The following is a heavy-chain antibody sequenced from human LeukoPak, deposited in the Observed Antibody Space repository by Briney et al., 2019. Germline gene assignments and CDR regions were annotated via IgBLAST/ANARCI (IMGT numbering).Heavy chain of an antibody. J-gene: IGHJ4*02. D-gene: IGHD5-18*01. CDR1: GYSFTTYW. CDR2: IYPGDSDT. V-gene: IGHV5-51*01. CDR3: ARQLPSYGPTDY. Sequence: NHGESLKISCKSSGYSFTTYWITWVRQMPGKGLEWMGAIYPGDSDTRFSPSFQGQVTISADKSVSTAYLQWSSLKASDTAMYYCARQLPSYGPTDYWGQGTPGTVSS.